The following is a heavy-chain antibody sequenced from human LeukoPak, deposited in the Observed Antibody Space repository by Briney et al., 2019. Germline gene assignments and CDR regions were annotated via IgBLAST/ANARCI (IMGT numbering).Heavy chain of an antibody. V-gene: IGHV1-2*06. CDR1: GYTFTGYY. CDR2: INPNSGGT. D-gene: IGHD6-19*01. J-gene: IGHJ5*02. CDR3: ARILSVAGTGNWFDP. Sequence: ASVKVSCKXSGYTFTGYYMHWVRQAPGQGLEWMGRINPNSGGTNYAQKFQGRVTMTRDTSISTAYMELSRLRSDDTAVYYCARILSVAGTGNWFDPWGQGTLVTVSS.